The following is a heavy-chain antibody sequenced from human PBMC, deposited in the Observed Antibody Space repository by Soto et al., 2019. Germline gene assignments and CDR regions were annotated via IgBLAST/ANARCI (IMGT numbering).Heavy chain of an antibody. V-gene: IGHV3-53*01. CDR3: ARTSAVAGNYGMDV. CDR1: GFTVSSNY. D-gene: IGHD6-19*01. J-gene: IGHJ6*02. Sequence: GGSLRLSCAASGFTVSSNYMSWVRQAPGKGLEWVSVIYSGGSTYYADSVKGRFTISRDNSKNTLYLQMNSLRAEDTAVYYCARTSAVAGNYGMDVWGQGITVTVSS. CDR2: IYSGGST.